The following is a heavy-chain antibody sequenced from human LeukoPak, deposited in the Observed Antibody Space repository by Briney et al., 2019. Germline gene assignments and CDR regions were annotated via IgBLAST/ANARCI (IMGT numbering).Heavy chain of an antibody. Sequence: GGSLRLSCAASRFSFSTYEMNWVRQAPGKGLEWLSYISNSGTTIHYADSVKGRFTISRDNAKNSLYLQMNSLRAEDTAMYYCARKTYSSGCFDYWGQGTLVTVSS. D-gene: IGHD6-19*01. V-gene: IGHV3-48*03. J-gene: IGHJ4*02. CDR2: ISNSGTTI. CDR3: ARKTYSSGCFDY. CDR1: RFSFSTYE.